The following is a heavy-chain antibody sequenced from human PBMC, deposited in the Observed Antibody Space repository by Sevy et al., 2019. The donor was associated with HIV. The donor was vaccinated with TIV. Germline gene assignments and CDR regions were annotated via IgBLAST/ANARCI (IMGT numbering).Heavy chain of an antibody. D-gene: IGHD3-22*01. CDR1: GFTFSSYA. CDR3: ARARDYYDSSGYYYGGFDY. Sequence: GESLKISCAASGFTFSSYAMHWVRQAPGKGLEWVAVISYDGSNKYYADSVKGRFTISRDNSKNTLYLQMNSLRVEDTAVYYCARARDYYDSSGYYYGGFDYWGQGTLVTVSS. V-gene: IGHV3-30-3*01. J-gene: IGHJ4*02. CDR2: ISYDGSNK.